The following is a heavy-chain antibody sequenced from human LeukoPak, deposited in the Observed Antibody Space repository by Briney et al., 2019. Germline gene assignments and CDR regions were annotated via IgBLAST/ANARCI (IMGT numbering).Heavy chain of an antibody. V-gene: IGHV3-7*01. CDR1: GFTFNTYW. J-gene: IGHJ4*02. Sequence: GGSLRLPCAASGFTFNTYWMSWVCQAPGKGLEWLANIKEDGTRDYYVESMKGRFTISKDNAKNSLYLQVKSLRAEDTAVYYCARDTKAGYFDLWGQGTLVTVSS. CDR3: ARDTKAGYFDL. CDR2: IKEDGTRD.